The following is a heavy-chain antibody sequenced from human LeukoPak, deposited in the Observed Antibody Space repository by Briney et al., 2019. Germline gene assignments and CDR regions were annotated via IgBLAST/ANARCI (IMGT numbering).Heavy chain of an antibody. V-gene: IGHV3-48*03. J-gene: IGHJ6*02. D-gene: IGHD2-2*01. CDR1: GFTFNYYE. Sequence: GGSLRLSCVASGFTFNYYEMNCVRQAPGKGLEWVSHITRSGAVKYYTDSVKGRFTISRDNAKNSVFLQMDSLRAEDTAVYYCAGSADVYSSSWSSYYYHGLDVWGQGTTVTVSS. CDR3: AGSADVYSSSWSSYYYHGLDV. CDR2: ITRSGAVK.